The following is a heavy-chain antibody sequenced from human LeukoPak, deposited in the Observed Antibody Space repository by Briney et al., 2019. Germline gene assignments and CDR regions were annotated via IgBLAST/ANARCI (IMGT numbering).Heavy chain of an antibody. CDR3: AKLDTGGYYFDY. D-gene: IGHD3-22*01. V-gene: IGHV3-66*02. Sequence: GGSLRLSCAASGITVSYNYMSWVRQAPGKGLEWVSLIYSGGSTYYADSVKGRFTFSRDDSENTLFLQMSSLRPEDTAVYYCAKLDTGGYYFDYWGQGTLVTVSS. CDR1: GITVSYNY. J-gene: IGHJ4*02. CDR2: IYSGGST.